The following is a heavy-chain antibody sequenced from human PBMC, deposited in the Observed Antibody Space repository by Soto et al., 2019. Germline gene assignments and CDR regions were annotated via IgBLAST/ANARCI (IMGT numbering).Heavy chain of an antibody. J-gene: IGHJ4*02. CDR2: ISANDVGT. Sequence: PGGSLRLSCEASGFTLRNYAMTWIRQAPGKGLEWVSLISANDVGTYYAESVKTRFTISTDHSRNTVYLQMDSLRADDTAIYYCAKAKNDYNWDNRPPFDYWGQGTLVTVSS. CDR3: AKAKNDYNWDNRPPFDY. CDR1: GFTLRNYA. D-gene: IGHD1-20*01. V-gene: IGHV3-23*01.